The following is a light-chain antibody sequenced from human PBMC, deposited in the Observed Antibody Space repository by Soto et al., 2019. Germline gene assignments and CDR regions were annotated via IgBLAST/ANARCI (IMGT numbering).Light chain of an antibody. J-gene: IGKJ2*01. CDR1: QSISSNY. V-gene: IGKV3-20*01. CDR2: AAS. Sequence: DIVLTQSPGTLSLSPGERATLSCRASQSISSNYLAWYQQRPGQAPRLLIYAASRRATDIPDRFSSGGSATDFTLTVSGLEPEDFAVYYCQQYGSSPRTFGQGTKLEIK. CDR3: QQYGSSPRT.